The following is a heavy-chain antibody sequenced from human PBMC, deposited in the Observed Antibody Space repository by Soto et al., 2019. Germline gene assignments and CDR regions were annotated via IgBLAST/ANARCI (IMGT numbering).Heavy chain of an antibody. J-gene: IGHJ6*02. V-gene: IGHV4-4*02. CDR1: GGSISSSKW. Sequence: ETLSLTCDVSGGSISSSKWWTWVRQPPGKGLEWIGKIDQNGITNYNPSLESRVTISKDKSTNQLFLNLTSVTAADTAMYYCVRMNRDYYYYGMDVWGQGTTVTVSS. CDR2: IDQNGIT. CDR3: VRMNRDYYYYGMDV.